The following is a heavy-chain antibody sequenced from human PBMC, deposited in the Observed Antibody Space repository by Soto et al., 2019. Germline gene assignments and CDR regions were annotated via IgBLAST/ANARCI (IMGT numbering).Heavy chain of an antibody. CDR1: GGTFSRHA. D-gene: IGHD3-22*01. CDR2: IIPIFGTA. Sequence: QVQLVQSGAEVRKPGSSVKVSCKASGGTFSRHAISWVRQAPGQGLEWMGGIIPIFGTANHAQKFHVRGTIFADESTSTVYMELSSLRSEDTAMYYCARGWGYDSNDYYYAYWGQGTLVIVSS. CDR3: ARGWGYDSNDYYYAY. V-gene: IGHV1-69*01. J-gene: IGHJ4*02.